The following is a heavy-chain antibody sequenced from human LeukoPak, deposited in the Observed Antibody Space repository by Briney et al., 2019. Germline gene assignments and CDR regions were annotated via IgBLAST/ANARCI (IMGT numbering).Heavy chain of an antibody. CDR1: GGSFSGYY. D-gene: IGHD6-13*01. J-gene: IGHJ5*02. CDR3: ARLLSSWLVLWFDP. Sequence: SETLSLTCAVYGGSFSGYYWGWIRQPPGKGLEWIGSIYYSGSTYYNPSLKSRVTISVDTSKNQFSLKLSSVTAADTAVYYCARLLSSWLVLWFDPWGQGTLVTVSS. CDR2: IYYSGST. V-gene: IGHV4-34*01.